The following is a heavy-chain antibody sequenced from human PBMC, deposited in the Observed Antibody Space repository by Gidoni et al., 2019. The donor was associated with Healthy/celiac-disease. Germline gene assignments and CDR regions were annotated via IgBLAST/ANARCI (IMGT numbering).Heavy chain of an antibody. CDR3: ASEQRIGSSWYEGDSGY. Sequence: EVQLVQSGAEVKKPGESLRISCKGSGYSFTSYWISWVRQMPGKGLEWMGRIAPSDSYTNYSPSFQGHVTISADKSISTAYLQWSSLKASDTAMYYCASEQRIGSSWYEGDSGYWGQGTLVTVSS. J-gene: IGHJ4*02. CDR1: GYSFTSYW. D-gene: IGHD6-13*01. V-gene: IGHV5-10-1*03. CDR2: IAPSDSYT.